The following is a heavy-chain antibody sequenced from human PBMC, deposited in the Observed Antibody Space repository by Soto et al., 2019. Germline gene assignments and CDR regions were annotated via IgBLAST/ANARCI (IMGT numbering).Heavy chain of an antibody. J-gene: IGHJ4*02. D-gene: IGHD1-26*01. V-gene: IGHV4-61*01. CDR2: VYYSGIT. CDR1: SGPVSSQTHC. Sequence: SEPLAVTCSVSSGPVSSQTHCCVCIRQAPGKGLEWIGYVYYSGITNSNPSLKGRVTISPDTSNNQIFLSLTSVTAADTAVYYCAREDMSGTYYFDSWGQGILVTVSS. CDR3: AREDMSGTYYFDS.